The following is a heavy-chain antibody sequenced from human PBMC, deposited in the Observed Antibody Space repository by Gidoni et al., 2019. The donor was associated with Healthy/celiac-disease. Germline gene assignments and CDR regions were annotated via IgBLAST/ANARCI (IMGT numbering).Heavy chain of an antibody. D-gene: IGHD3-22*01. CDR2: ISSSSSYI. Sequence: EVQLVESGGGLVTPGGSLRLSCAASGFPFSSNSMNWVRQAPGKGLEWGSSISSSSSYIYYADSVKGRFTISRDNAKNALYLQMNSLRAEDTAVYYCARLVGDYYDSSDYYYYGMDVWGQGTTVTVSS. J-gene: IGHJ6*02. CDR1: GFPFSSNS. V-gene: IGHV3-21*01. CDR3: ARLVGDYYDSSDYYYYGMDV.